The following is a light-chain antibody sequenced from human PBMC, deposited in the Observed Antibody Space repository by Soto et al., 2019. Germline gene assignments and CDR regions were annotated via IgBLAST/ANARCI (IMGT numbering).Light chain of an antibody. J-gene: IGKJ1*01. V-gene: IGKV1-5*03. CDR2: KAS. CDR3: QQYNTSPT. Sequence: DIQMTQSPSTLSASVGDRVTITCRASQSISSWLAWYQQKPGKAPKFLIYKASSLESGVPSRFSGSGSATYFTLTISILQPDDFATYYCQQYNTSPTFGQGTKVEIK. CDR1: QSISSW.